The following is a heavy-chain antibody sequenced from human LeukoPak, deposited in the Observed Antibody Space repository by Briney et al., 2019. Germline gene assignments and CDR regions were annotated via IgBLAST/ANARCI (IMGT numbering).Heavy chain of an antibody. V-gene: IGHV4-39*07. Sequence: PSETLSLTCTVSGGSIISRSLYWGWIRQPPGKGLEWIGTIYYTGSTYYNPSLKSRVTISVDTSKNQFSLKLNSVTAADTAVYYCARDMIAGGDDPSDYWGQGTLVTVSS. CDR1: GGSIISRSLY. CDR2: IYYTGST. CDR3: ARDMIAGGDDPSDY. J-gene: IGHJ4*02. D-gene: IGHD2-21*01.